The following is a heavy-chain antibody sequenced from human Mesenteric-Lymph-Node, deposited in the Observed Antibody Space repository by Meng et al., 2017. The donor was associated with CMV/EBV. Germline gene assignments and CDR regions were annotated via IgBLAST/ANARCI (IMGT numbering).Heavy chain of an antibody. CDR3: ARSLGYCSSTSCYYYGMDV. CDR1: GFTFNNYW. Sequence: GGSLRLSCAASGFTFNNYWMSWFRQAPGKGLEWVANIKQDGSEKYYVDSVKGRFTISRDNAKNSLYLQMNSLRAEDTAVYYCARSLGYCSSTSCYYYGMDVWGQGTTVTVSS. J-gene: IGHJ6*02. D-gene: IGHD2-2*01. CDR2: IKQDGSEK. V-gene: IGHV3-7*01.